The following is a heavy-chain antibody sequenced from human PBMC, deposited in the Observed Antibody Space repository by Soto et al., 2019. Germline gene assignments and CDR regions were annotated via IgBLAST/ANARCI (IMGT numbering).Heavy chain of an antibody. J-gene: IGHJ6*02. D-gene: IGHD2-2*01. Sequence: QVQLVESGGGVVQPGRSLRLSCAASGFTFRNYAMHWVLPAPVKGLEWVAFISYDGSNKYYADSVKGRFTISRDNSKNTLYLQMNSLIAEDTAVYYCAKYLWSSRSCYYNYGMDVGGQGTTVTGSS. CDR2: ISYDGSNK. CDR1: GFTFRNYA. V-gene: IGHV3-30*18. CDR3: AKYLWSSRSCYYNYGMDV.